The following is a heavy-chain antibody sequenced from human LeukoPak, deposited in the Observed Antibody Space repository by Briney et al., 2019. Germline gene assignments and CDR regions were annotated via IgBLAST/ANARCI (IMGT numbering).Heavy chain of an antibody. V-gene: IGHV4-59*01. CDR2: IHYSGST. CDR1: GGSISSYY. J-gene: IGHJ6*03. CDR3: AGSYVYYYYHYMDV. Sequence: SETLSLTYTVSGGSISSYYWSWVRQPPGKGLEWIGYIHYSGSTNYYSSLKSRVTISVDTSKNQFSLKLSSVTAADTAVYYCAGSYVYYYYHYMDVWGKGTTVTISS. D-gene: IGHD3-16*01.